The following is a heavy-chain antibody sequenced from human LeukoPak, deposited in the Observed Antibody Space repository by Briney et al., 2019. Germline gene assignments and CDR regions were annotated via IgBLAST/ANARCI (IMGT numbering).Heavy chain of an antibody. CDR3: AKPGGPVGATPEYFQH. CDR1: GFMFSSNW. CDR2: IKEDGTET. D-gene: IGHD1-26*01. V-gene: IGHV3-7*03. Sequence: GGSLRLSCAASGFMFSSNWMSWVRLAPGKGLEWVANIKEDGTETYYVDSVKGRFTISRDNAKNSLYLQMNSLRVEDTAVYYCAKPGGPVGATPEYFQHWGQGTLVTVSS. J-gene: IGHJ1*01.